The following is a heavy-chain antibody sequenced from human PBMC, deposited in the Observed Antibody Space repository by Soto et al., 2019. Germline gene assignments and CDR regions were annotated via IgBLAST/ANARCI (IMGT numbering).Heavy chain of an antibody. J-gene: IGHJ6*02. D-gene: IGHD6-13*01. V-gene: IGHV1-8*02. CDR3: GRGPSPRAPAGGTPYYYAMDV. CDR1: GYDFTAYD. CDR2: MNPINGAT. Sequence: ASVKVSCKASGYDFTAYDINWVRQASGQGPEWMGWMNPINGATGSARRFQGRVSMTRNTATGTAYLELTSLRSDDSAVYYCGRGPSPRAPAGGTPYYYAMDVWGQGTTGTVSS.